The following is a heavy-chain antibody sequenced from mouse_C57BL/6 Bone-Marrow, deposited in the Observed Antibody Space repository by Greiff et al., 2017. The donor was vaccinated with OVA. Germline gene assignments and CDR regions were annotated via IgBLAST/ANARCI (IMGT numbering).Heavy chain of an antibody. CDR1: GYAFSSSW. CDR2: IYPGDGDT. D-gene: IGHD2-4*01. J-gene: IGHJ1*03. CDR3: AREDDYDWYFDV. V-gene: IGHV1-82*01. Sequence: QVQLKQSGPELVKPGASVKISCKASGYAFSSSWMNWVKQRPGKGLEWIGRIYPGDGDTNYNGKFKGNATLTADKSSSTAYMQLSSLTSEDSAVYFCAREDDYDWYFDVWGTGTTVTVSS.